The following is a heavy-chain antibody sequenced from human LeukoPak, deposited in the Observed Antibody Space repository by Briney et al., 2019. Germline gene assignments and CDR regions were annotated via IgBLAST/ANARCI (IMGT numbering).Heavy chain of an antibody. D-gene: IGHD4-23*01. CDR2: IYRGGST. V-gene: IGHV3-53*01. J-gene: IGHJ4*02. Sequence: RGSLRLSCAASGFTFSRNYMSWGRQAPGEGLEWGSVIYRGGSTYYTDSVTGRCTISSANSKNTLYPQMNSLRAEDTAVYYVACHKADSAGKNDYWGQGTLVTVSS. CDR3: ACHKADSAGKNDY. CDR1: GFTFSRNY.